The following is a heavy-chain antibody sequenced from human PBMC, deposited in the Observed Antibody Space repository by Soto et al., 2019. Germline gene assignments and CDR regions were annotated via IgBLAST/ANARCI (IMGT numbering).Heavy chain of an antibody. D-gene: IGHD1-20*01. CDR1: RFTFSDFA. CDR3: AKEAVPYNGKWDWFDS. V-gene: IGHV3-23*01. CDR2: IGGLGSDT. J-gene: IGHJ5*01. Sequence: DVQLLESGGGLVQPGGSLTLSCAASRFTFSDFAMSWVRQAPGKGLEWVSSIGGLGSDTYYADPVKGRFTISRDNSKNTLYLQMDGLRDEDTALYYCAKEAVPYNGKWDWFDSWGKGALVIVS.